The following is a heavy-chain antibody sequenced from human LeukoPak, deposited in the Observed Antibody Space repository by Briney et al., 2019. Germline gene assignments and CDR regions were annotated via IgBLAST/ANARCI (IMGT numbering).Heavy chain of an antibody. J-gene: IGHJ4*02. CDR3: ARGRDGYNSFDY. Sequence: ASVKVSCKASGGTFSSYAISWVRQAPGQGLEWMGGIIPIFGTANYAQKFQGRVTITADKSTSTAYMELSSLRSEDTAVYYCARGRDGYNSFDYWGQGTLVTVSS. CDR2: IIPIFGTA. V-gene: IGHV1-69*06. D-gene: IGHD5-24*01. CDR1: GGTFSSYA.